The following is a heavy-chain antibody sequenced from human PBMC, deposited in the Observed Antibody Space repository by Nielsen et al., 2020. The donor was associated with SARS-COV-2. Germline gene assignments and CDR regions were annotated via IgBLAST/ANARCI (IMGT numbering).Heavy chain of an antibody. Sequence: SLKISCAASGFTFDDSAMHWVRQAPGKGLEWVSGISWNSGSIGYADSVKGRFTISRDNAKNSLYLQMNSLRAEDTALYYCAKIHTAMVPTDYWGQGTLVTVSS. CDR1: GFTFDDSA. CDR3: AKIHTAMVPTDY. V-gene: IGHV3-9*01. D-gene: IGHD5-18*01. J-gene: IGHJ4*02. CDR2: ISWNSGSI.